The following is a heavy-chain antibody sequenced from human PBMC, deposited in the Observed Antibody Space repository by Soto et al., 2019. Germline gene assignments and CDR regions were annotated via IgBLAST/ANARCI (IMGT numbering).Heavy chain of an antibody. J-gene: IGHJ3*02. CDR1: GGTFSSYA. D-gene: IGHD5-12*01. CDR3: ARDGEMATIGNAFDI. Sequence: GASVKVSCKASGGTFSSYAISWVQQAPGQGLEWMGGIIPIFGTANYAQKFQGRVTITADESTSTAYMELSSLRSEDTAVYYCARDGEMATIGNAFDIWGQGTMVTVSS. V-gene: IGHV1-69*13. CDR2: IIPIFGTA.